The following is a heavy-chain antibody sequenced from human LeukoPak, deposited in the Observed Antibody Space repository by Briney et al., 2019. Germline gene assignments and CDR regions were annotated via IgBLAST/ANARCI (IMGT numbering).Heavy chain of an antibody. CDR3: ARGSPSVVRPAWFDP. J-gene: IGHJ5*02. Sequence: ASVKVSCKASGYTFTGYYMHWVRQAPGQGLEWMGWINPNSGGTNYAQKFQGRVTMTRDTSISTAYMELSRLRSDDTAVYYCARGSPSVVRPAWFDPWGQGTLVTVSS. V-gene: IGHV1-2*02. D-gene: IGHD4-23*01. CDR2: INPNSGGT. CDR1: GYTFTGYY.